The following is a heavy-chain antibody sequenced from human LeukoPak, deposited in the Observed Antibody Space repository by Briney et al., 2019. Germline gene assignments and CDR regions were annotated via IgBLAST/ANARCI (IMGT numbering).Heavy chain of an antibody. Sequence: PGGSLRLSCAASGFSFSTYAMHWVRQAPGKGLEWVAVISYDGSSKYYADSVKGRFTISRDNSKNTLYLQMNSLRAEDTAVYYCARVRRPYGNFDYWGQGTLVTVSS. D-gene: IGHD4-17*01. J-gene: IGHJ4*02. V-gene: IGHV3-30-3*01. CDR2: ISYDGSSK. CDR1: GFSFSTYA. CDR3: ARVRRPYGNFDY.